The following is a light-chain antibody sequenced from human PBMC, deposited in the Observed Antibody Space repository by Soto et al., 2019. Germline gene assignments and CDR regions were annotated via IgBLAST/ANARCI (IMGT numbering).Light chain of an antibody. CDR1: SSDIGAYNY. J-gene: IGLJ1*01. CDR2: DVS. V-gene: IGLV2-14*03. CDR3: CSCSRSSGTRYV. Sequence: QSALTQPASVSGSPGQSITISCTGTSSDIGAYNYVSWYQQHPGQAPKLMISDVSNRPSGISDRFSGSKSGNTASLTISGLQAEDEADYYCCSCSRSSGTRYVFGTGTKVTVL.